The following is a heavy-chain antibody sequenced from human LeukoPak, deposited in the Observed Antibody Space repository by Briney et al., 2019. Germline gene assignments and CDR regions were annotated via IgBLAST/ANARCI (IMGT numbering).Heavy chain of an antibody. J-gene: IGHJ5*02. CDR1: GYTFISYG. CDR3: ARDRSGSYEYWFDP. V-gene: IGHV1-2*02. CDR2: TNPNSGGT. Sequence: ASVKVSCKASGYTFISYGITWVRQAPGQGLEWMGWTNPNSGGTNYAQKFQGRVTMTRDTSISTAYMELSRLRSDDTAVYYCARDRSGSYEYWFDPWGQGTLVTVSS. D-gene: IGHD1-26*01.